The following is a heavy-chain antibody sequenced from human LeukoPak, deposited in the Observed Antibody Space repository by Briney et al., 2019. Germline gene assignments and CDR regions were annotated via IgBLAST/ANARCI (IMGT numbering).Heavy chain of an antibody. CDR2: IYTSGST. Sequence: SETLSLTCTVSGGSISSGSYYWSWIRQPAGKGLEWIGRIYTSGSTSYNPSLKSRVTMSVDTSKNQFSLKLSSVTAADTAVYYCAREGDYYDSSGYYCFVYWGQGTLVTVSS. CDR1: GGSISSGSYY. D-gene: IGHD3-22*01. CDR3: AREGDYYDSSGYYCFVY. V-gene: IGHV4-61*02. J-gene: IGHJ4*02.